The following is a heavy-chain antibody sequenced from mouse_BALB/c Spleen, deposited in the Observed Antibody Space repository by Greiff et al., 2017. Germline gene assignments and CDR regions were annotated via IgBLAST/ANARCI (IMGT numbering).Heavy chain of an antibody. J-gene: IGHJ3*01. CDR3: ATYDGYYGAWFAY. CDR1: GYTFTSYW. Sequence: VQVVESGAELAKPGASVKMSCKASGYTFTSYWMHWVKPRPGQGLEWIGYINPSTGYTEYNQKFKDKATLTADKSSSTAYMQLSSLTSEDSAVYYCATYDGYYGAWFAYWGQGTLVTVSA. CDR2: INPSTGYT. D-gene: IGHD2-3*01. V-gene: IGHV1-7*01.